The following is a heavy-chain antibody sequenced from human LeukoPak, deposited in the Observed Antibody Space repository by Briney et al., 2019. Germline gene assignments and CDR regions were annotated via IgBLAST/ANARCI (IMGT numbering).Heavy chain of an antibody. CDR3: ARRQRHRSPTY. CDR1: GFTFNSYT. V-gene: IGHV4-34*01. Sequence: PGGSLRLSCAASGFTFNSYTMTWVRQPPGKGLEWIGEINHSGSTNYNPSLKSRVTISVDTSKNQFSLKLSSVTAADTAVYYCARRQRHRSPTYWGQGTLVTVSS. J-gene: IGHJ4*02. CDR2: INHSGST. D-gene: IGHD5-24*01.